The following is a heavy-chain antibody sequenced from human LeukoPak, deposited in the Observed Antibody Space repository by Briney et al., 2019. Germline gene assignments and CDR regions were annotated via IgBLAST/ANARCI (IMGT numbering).Heavy chain of an antibody. J-gene: IGHJ4*02. D-gene: IGHD5-24*01. Sequence: TGGSLRLSCVASGLTFSSSWMHWVRQAPGKGLVWVSRINSDGSSISYADSVKGRFTISRDNAKNTLYLQMNSLRAEDTAVYYCAKDPVEMAAISYFDYWGQGTLVTVSS. V-gene: IGHV3-74*01. CDR1: GLTFSSSW. CDR2: INSDGSSI. CDR3: AKDPVEMAAISYFDY.